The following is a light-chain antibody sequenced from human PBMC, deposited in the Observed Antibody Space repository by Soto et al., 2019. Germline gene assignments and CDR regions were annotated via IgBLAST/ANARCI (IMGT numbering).Light chain of an antibody. Sequence: QSALTQPASVSGSPGQSITISCTGTSSDIGRYNFVSWYQQHPGKAPKLFVYEVTNRPSGVSNRFSGSKSGNTASLTIFGLQTEDEADYYCSSYTSVTTFVVFGTGTKLTVL. V-gene: IGLV2-14*01. CDR2: EVT. CDR3: SSYTSVTTFVV. J-gene: IGLJ1*01. CDR1: SSDIGRYNF.